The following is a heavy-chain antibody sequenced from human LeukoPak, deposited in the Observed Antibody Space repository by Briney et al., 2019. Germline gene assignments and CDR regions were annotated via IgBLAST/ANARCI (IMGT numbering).Heavy chain of an antibody. V-gene: IGHV3-48*03. D-gene: IGHD1-14*01. Sequence: GGSLRLSCAASGFTFSSYEMNWVRQAPGKGPEWVSYISSSGSTIYYADSVKGRFTISRDNSKNTLYLQMNSLRAEDTAVYYCAKADHPLYYYYYMDVWGKGTTVTVSS. CDR1: GFTFSSYE. J-gene: IGHJ6*03. CDR2: ISSSGSTI. CDR3: AKADHPLYYYYYMDV.